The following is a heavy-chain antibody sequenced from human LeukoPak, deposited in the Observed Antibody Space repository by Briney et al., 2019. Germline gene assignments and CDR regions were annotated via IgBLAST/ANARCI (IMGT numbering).Heavy chain of an antibody. D-gene: IGHD1-26*01. CDR3: ARSNAGATTSFDY. J-gene: IGHJ4*02. CDR1: GFTFSSYW. Sequence: PGGSLRLSCAASGFTFSSYWMNWARQAPGKGLEWVAVISYDGSNKYYADSVKGRFTISRDNSKNTLYLQMNSLRAEDTAVYYCARSNAGATTSFDYWGQGTLVTVSS. V-gene: IGHV3-30-3*01. CDR2: ISYDGSNK.